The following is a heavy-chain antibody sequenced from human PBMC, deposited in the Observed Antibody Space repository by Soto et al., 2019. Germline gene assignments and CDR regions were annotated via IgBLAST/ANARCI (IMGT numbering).Heavy chain of an antibody. CDR2: TYHSGST. J-gene: IGHJ6*02. Sequence: KPSETLSLTCAVSGYSISSGYYWGWIRQPPGKGLEWIGSTYHSGSTYYNPSLKSRVTISVDTSKNQFSLKLSSVTAADTAVYYCARVRGYGSGSYAYYYYGMDVWGQGTTVTVSS. CDR1: GYSISSGYY. D-gene: IGHD3-10*01. CDR3: ARVRGYGSGSYAYYYYGMDV. V-gene: IGHV4-38-2*01.